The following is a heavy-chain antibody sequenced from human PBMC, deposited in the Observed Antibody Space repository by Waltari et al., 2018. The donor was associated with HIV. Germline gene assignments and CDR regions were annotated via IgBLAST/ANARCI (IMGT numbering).Heavy chain of an antibody. D-gene: IGHD4-17*01. J-gene: IGHJ5*02. Sequence: QVQLQESGPGLVKPSETLSLTCTVSGYSISSGYYWGWIRQPPGKGLEWIGSIYHSGSTYYNPSLKSRVTISVDTSKNQFSLKLSSVTAADTAVYYCARDWHPDGDYVTSPDDNWFDPWGQGTLVTVSS. CDR2: IYHSGST. CDR3: ARDWHPDGDYVTSPDDNWFDP. CDR1: GYSISSGYY. V-gene: IGHV4-38-2*02.